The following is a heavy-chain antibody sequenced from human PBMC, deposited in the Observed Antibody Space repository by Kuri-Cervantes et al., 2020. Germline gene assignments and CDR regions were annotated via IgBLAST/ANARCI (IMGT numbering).Heavy chain of an antibody. J-gene: IGHJ5*02. CDR3: ARDVGDYYASRGSRFDP. CDR1: GYTFTSYD. V-gene: IGHV1-2*02. CDR2: INPNSGGT. D-gene: IGHD3-22*01. Sequence: ASVKVSCKASGYTFTSYDINWVRQAPGQGLEWMGWINPNSGGTNYAQKFQGRVTMTRDTSISTAYMELSSLRSDDTAFYFCARDVGDYYASRGSRFDPWGQGTLVTVSS.